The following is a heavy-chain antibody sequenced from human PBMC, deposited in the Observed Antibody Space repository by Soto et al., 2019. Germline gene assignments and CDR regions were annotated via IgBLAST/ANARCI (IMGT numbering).Heavy chain of an antibody. CDR1: GFTFSNYP. CDR3: AKVGSGWYYFDY. V-gene: IGHV3-23*01. CDR2: MSGSGAST. Sequence: GGSLSLSCAASGFTFSNYPMSWVRQAPGKGLEWVSGMSGSGASTYYADSVKGRFTISRDNSKNTLYLQMNSLRGEDTAIYYCAKVGSGWYYFDYWGQGTLVTVSS. D-gene: IGHD6-19*01. J-gene: IGHJ4*02.